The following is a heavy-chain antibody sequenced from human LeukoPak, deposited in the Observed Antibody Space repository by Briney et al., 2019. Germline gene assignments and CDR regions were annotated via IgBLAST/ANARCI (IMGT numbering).Heavy chain of an antibody. CDR3: ARNGDSYFDY. Sequence: SETLSLTCAVYGGSFSGYYWSWIRQPPGKGLGWIGEINHSGSTNYNPSLKSRVTISVDTSKNQFSLKLSSVTAADTAVYYCARNGDSYFDYWGQGTLVTVSS. J-gene: IGHJ4*02. CDR1: GGSFSGYY. V-gene: IGHV4-34*01. D-gene: IGHD4-17*01. CDR2: INHSGST.